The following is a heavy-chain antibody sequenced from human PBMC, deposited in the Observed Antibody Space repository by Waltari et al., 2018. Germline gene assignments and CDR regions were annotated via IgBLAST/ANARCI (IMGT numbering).Heavy chain of an antibody. CDR1: GGSISSGGYY. J-gene: IGHJ5*02. Sequence: QVQLQESGPGLVKPSQTLSLTCTVSGGSISSGGYYWSWIRQHPGKGLEWIGYIYYSGSTYYNPSLKSLVTISVDTSKNQFSLKLSSVTAADTAVYYCARGIRDNMIGNWFDPWGQGTLVTVSS. V-gene: IGHV4-31*01. CDR3: ARGIRDNMIGNWFDP. D-gene: IGHD3-22*01. CDR2: IYYSGST.